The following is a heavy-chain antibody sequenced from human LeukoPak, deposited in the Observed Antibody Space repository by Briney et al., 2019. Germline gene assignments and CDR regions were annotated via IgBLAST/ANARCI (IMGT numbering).Heavy chain of an antibody. V-gene: IGHV4-59*01. J-gene: IGHJ2*01. Sequence: PSETLSLTCSVSGGSISTYYWSRIRQPPGKGLEGIGYIYYSGSTNYNPSLKSRVTISVDTSKNHFSLKLSSVTAADTAVYYCARVGPWCFDLWGRGTLVTVSS. CDR3: ARVGPWCFDL. CDR1: GGSISTYY. CDR2: IYYSGST.